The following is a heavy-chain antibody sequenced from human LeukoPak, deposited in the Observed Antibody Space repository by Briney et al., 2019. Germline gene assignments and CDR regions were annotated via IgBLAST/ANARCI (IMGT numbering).Heavy chain of an antibody. CDR3: ARRGPPRTMLRGVKSGWFDP. CDR2: IYYSGST. CDR1: GDSISSYY. V-gene: IGHV4-59*12. Sequence: SETLSLTCTVSGDSISSYYWSWIRQPPGKGLEWIGYIYYSGSTNYNPSLKSRVTISIDTSKNQFSLKLSSVTAADTAVYYCARRGPPRTMLRGVKSGWFDPWGQGVLVSVSS. D-gene: IGHD3-10*01. J-gene: IGHJ5*02.